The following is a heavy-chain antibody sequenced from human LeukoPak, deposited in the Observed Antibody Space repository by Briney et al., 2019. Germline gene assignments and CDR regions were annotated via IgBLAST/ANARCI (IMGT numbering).Heavy chain of an antibody. CDR1: GFTFSGYT. Sequence: GGSLRLSCAASGFTFSGYTMTWVRQAPGKGLEWISYISSSSTTIYYADSVKDRFTISRDNAKNSLFLQMNSLRSEDTAVYYCARDVVGMGGYGAYVGLPLDYWDQGTLVTVSS. CDR3: ARDVVGMGGYGAYVGLPLDY. CDR2: ISSSSTTI. D-gene: IGHD5-12*01. J-gene: IGHJ4*02. V-gene: IGHV3-48*04.